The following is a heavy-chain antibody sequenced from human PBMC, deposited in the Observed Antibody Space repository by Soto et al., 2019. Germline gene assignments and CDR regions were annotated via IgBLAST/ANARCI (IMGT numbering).Heavy chain of an antibody. CDR3: ASPYDYVWGSYRPLYYYYGMDV. CDR2: IIPICGTA. CDR1: GGTFSSYA. V-gene: IGHV1-69*01. D-gene: IGHD3-16*02. J-gene: IGHJ6*02. Sequence: QVQLVQAGAAVKKPWSSVKVSCKASGGTFSSYAISWVRQAPGQGLEWMGGIIPICGTANYAQKFQGRVTITADESTSTAYMELSSMRSEDTAVYYCASPYDYVWGSYRPLYYYYGMDVWGQGTTVTVSS.